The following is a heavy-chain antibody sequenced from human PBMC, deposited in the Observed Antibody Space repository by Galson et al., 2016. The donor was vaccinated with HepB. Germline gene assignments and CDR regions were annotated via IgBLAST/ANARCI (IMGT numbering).Heavy chain of an antibody. V-gene: IGHV1-24*01. J-gene: IGHJ4*02. CDR3: ATDIMAVRPFAPTGSQY. Sequence: SVKVSCKVSGYIFTELSMQWVRQAPGKGLEWMGGFDPEDGQMIYAQKFQGRVTMTEDTSTDTVFMELSSLRSEDTAVYYCATDIMAVRPFAPTGSQYWGPGTLVVVTS. CDR1: GYIFTELS. CDR2: FDPEDGQM. D-gene: IGHD3-10*02.